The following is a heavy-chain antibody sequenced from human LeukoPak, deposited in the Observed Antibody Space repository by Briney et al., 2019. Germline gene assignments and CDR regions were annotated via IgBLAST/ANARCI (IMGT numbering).Heavy chain of an antibody. V-gene: IGHV4-34*01. CDR2: INHSGST. J-gene: IGHJ6*02. D-gene: IGHD3-3*01. Sequence: SETLSLTCAVHGESFSGYYWSWIRQPPGKGLEWIGEINHSGSTNYNPSLKSRVTISVDTSKNQFSLKLSSVTAADTAVYYCARGGMYYDFWSGYSAIYYYYGMDVWGQGTTVTVSS. CDR3: ARGGMYYDFWSGYSAIYYYYGMDV. CDR1: GESFSGYY.